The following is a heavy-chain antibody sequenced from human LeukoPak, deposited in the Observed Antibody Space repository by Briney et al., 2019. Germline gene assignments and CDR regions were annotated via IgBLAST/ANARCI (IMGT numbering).Heavy chain of an antibody. J-gene: IGHJ2*01. CDR2: IYYSGST. CDR3: ARVGDFWSGYPNWYLDL. Sequence: PSETLSLTCTVSGGSISSYYWSWLRQPPGKGLEWIGYIYYSGSTNYNPSLKSRVTISVDTSKNQFSLKLSSVTAADTAVYYCARVGDFWSGYPNWYLDLWGRGTLVTVSS. V-gene: IGHV4-59*01. D-gene: IGHD3-3*01. CDR1: GGSISSYY.